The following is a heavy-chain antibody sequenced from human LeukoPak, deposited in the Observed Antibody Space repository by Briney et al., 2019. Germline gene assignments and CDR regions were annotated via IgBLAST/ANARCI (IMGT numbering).Heavy chain of an antibody. J-gene: IGHJ3*02. Sequence: PSETLSLTCTVSGGSISSGSYYWSWIRQPAGKGLEWIGRIYTSGSTNYNPSLKSRVTISVDTSKNQFSLRLSSVTAADTAVYYCARARNYYDNSGYYYEGDAFDIWGQGTMVTVSS. CDR2: IYTSGST. V-gene: IGHV4-61*02. D-gene: IGHD3-22*01. CDR3: ARARNYYDNSGYYYEGDAFDI. CDR1: GGSISSGSYY.